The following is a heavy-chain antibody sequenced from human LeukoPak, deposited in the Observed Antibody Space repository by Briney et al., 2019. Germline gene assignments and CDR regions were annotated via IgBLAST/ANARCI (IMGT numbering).Heavy chain of an antibody. CDR1: GFTFSRSW. CDR2: INEDDTQN. V-gene: IGHV3-7*01. CDR3: TTSNRFWGRSDS. D-gene: IGHD3-16*01. Sequence: GGSLTLSCAACGFTFSRSWMTWVRQPRGKGVEWVGDINEDDTQNYYVVSVSVRFSSSRYNAKPSVYLQMDSLRADDTSIYYCTTSNRFWGRSDSCGQGTLVTVSS. J-gene: IGHJ4*02.